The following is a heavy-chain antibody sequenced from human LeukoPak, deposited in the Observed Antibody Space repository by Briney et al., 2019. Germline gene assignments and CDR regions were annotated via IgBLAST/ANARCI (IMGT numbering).Heavy chain of an antibody. CDR2: MNPNSGNT. D-gene: IGHD3-10*01. V-gene: IGHV1-8*01. J-gene: IGHJ6*03. CDR1: GYTFTSYD. Sequence: ASVKVSCKASGYTFTSYDINWVRQATGQGLEWMGWMNPNSGNTGYAQKFQGRVTMTRNTSISTAYMELSSLRSEDTAVYYCARGQAFHAYYYGSGISMDVWGKGTTVTVCS. CDR3: ARGQAFHAYYYGSGISMDV.